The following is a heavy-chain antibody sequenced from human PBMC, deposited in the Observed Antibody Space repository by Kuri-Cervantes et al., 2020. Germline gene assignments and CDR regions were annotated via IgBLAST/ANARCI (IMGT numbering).Heavy chain of an antibody. Sequence: ASVKVSCKASGYTFTGYYIHWVRQAPEQGLEWMGWINPNSGGTNYAQKFQGWVTMTRDTSISTAYMELSSLRSEDTAVYYCATPTGVFGNFDWLSFDYWGQGTLVTVSS. CDR2: INPNSGGT. CDR3: ATPTGVFGNFDWLSFDY. D-gene: IGHD3-9*01. V-gene: IGHV1-2*04. CDR1: GYTFTGYY. J-gene: IGHJ4*02.